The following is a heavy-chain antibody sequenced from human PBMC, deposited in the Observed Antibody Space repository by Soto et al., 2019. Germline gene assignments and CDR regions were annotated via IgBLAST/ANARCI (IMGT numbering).Heavy chain of an antibody. Sequence: QVHLVESGGGVVQPGRSLRLSCAASGFTFSTFALHWVRQAPGEGLEWVALISHDGRIEKYADSVKGRFTISRDNTKNSVYLQMNSLRPEDTALYYCVQAQNWDAGDVSFDSWGQGTRVTVSS. D-gene: IGHD1-1*01. CDR1: GFTFSTFA. J-gene: IGHJ4*02. CDR3: VQAQNWDAGDVSFDS. V-gene: IGHV3-30-3*02. CDR2: ISHDGRIE.